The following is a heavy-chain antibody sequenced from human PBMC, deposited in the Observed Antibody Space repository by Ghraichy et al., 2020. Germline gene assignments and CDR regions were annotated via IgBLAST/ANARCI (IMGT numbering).Heavy chain of an antibody. CDR1: GFTFSSYW. V-gene: IGHV3-7*01. CDR2: IKQDGSEK. J-gene: IGHJ6*02. Sequence: GESLNISCAASGFTFSSYWMSWVRQAPGKGLEWVANIKQDGSEKYYVDSVKGRFTISRDNAKNSLYLQMNSLRAEDTAVYYCARVLPDSHYYYGMDVWGQGTTVTVSS. D-gene: IGHD1-14*01. CDR3: ARVLPDSHYYYGMDV.